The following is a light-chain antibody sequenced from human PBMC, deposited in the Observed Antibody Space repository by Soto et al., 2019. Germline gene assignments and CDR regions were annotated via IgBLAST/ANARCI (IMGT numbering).Light chain of an antibody. V-gene: IGKV1-9*01. J-gene: IGKJ5*01. CDR3: KQLNSYPIT. CDR1: QGISSY. Sequence: DIQLTQSPSFLSASVGDRLTITCRASQGISSYLAWYQQKPERAHKLLIYAAYTLQSGVPSRFSGSGSGTEFTLTISSLQPEDFATYYCKQLNSYPITFGQGTRLEIK. CDR2: AAY.